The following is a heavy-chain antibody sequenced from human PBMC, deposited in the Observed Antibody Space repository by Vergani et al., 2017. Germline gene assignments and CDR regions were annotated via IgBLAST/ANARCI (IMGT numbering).Heavy chain of an antibody. CDR1: GFTFSNYG. D-gene: IGHD6-19*01. J-gene: IGHJ4*02. CDR3: ARGTVTGSRYFDY. Sequence: VQLLESGGNLVQPGGSLRLSCGASGFTFSNYGMHWVRQAPGQGLEWVTFIRYDGSNTYYADSVKGRFTISRDNSKNTLFLQMNSLRPEDTAVYYCARGTVTGSRYFDYWGQGTLVTVSS. CDR2: IRYDGSNT. V-gene: IGHV3-30*02.